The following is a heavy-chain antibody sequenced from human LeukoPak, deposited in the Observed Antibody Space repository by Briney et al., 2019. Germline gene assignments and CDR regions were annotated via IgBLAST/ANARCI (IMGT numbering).Heavy chain of an antibody. CDR2: ISAYNGNT. CDR3: ARVGDFWSGYYYMDV. Sequence: GASVTVSFKASGYTFTSYGISWVRQAPGQGLEWMGWISAYNGNTNYAQKLQGRVTMTTDTSTSTAYMELRSLRSDDTAVYYCARVGDFWSGYYYMDVWGKGTTVTVSS. D-gene: IGHD3-3*01. V-gene: IGHV1-18*01. J-gene: IGHJ6*03. CDR1: GYTFTSYG.